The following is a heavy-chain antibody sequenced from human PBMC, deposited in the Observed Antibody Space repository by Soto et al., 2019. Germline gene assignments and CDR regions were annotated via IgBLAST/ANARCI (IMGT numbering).Heavy chain of an antibody. CDR3: ARDLMGYSSSWGTNWFDP. CDR1: GGTFSSYA. V-gene: IGHV1-2*02. CDR2: INPNSGGT. Sequence: GASVKVSCKASGGTFSSYAISWVRQAPGQGLEWMGWINPNSGGTNYAQKFQGRVTMTRETSISTAYMELSRLRSDDTAVYYCARDLMGYSSSWGTNWFDPWGQGTLVTVSS. J-gene: IGHJ5*02. D-gene: IGHD6-13*01.